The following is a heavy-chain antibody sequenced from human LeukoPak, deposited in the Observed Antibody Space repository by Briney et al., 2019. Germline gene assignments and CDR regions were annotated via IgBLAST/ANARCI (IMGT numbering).Heavy chain of an antibody. CDR1: GFTVSSNY. D-gene: IGHD3-10*01. J-gene: IGHJ4*02. CDR3: ARGRRYYGPGSYYNPYYFDY. V-gene: IGHV3-66*01. CDR2: IYSGGST. Sequence: GGSLRLSCAASGFTVSSNYMSWVRQAPGKGLEWVSVIYSGGSTYYADSVKGRFTISRDNSKNTLYLQMNSLRAEDTAVYYCARGRRYYGPGSYYNPYYFDYWGQGTLVTVSP.